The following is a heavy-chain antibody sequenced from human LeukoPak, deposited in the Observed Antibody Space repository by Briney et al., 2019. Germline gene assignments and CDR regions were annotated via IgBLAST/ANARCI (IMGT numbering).Heavy chain of an antibody. Sequence: GGSLRLSCVASGFTFSSYAMNWVRQAPGKGLEWVSAISGSGGNTHYADSVKGRFTISRDNSKNTLYLQMNSLRAEDTAVYYCAKLNRGITFGGVITDYWGQGTLVTVSS. CDR2: ISGSGGNT. J-gene: IGHJ4*02. CDR1: GFTFSSYA. CDR3: AKLNRGITFGGVITDY. D-gene: IGHD3-16*02. V-gene: IGHV3-23*01.